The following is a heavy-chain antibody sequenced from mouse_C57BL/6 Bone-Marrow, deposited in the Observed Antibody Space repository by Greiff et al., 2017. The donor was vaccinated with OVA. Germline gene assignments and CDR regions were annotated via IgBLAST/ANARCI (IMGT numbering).Heavy chain of an antibody. CDR1: GYTFTSYW. V-gene: IGHV1-61*01. CDR3: ARGLLLDY. J-gene: IGHJ2*01. Sequence: QVQLQQPGAELVRPGSSVKLSCKASGYTFTSYWMDWVKQRPGQGLEWIGNIYPSDSENHYNQKFKDKATLTVDKSSSTAYMQLSSLTSEDSAVYYCARGLLLDYWGQGTTLTVSS. CDR2: IYPSDSEN. D-gene: IGHD2-3*01.